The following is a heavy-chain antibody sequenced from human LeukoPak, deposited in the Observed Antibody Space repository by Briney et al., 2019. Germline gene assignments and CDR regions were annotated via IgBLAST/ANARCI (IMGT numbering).Heavy chain of an antibody. J-gene: IGHJ4*02. V-gene: IGHV1-2*02. CDR3: ARDATARDYSNFDY. CDR2: VNPNSGST. Sequence: ASVRVSCKASGYTFTGYYMHWVRQAPGQGLEWMGWVNPNSGSTNYAQKFQGRVTMTRDTSISTAYMELSRLTSDDTAFYYCARDATARDYSNFDYWGQGTLVSFSS. CDR1: GYTFTGYY. D-gene: IGHD4-11*01.